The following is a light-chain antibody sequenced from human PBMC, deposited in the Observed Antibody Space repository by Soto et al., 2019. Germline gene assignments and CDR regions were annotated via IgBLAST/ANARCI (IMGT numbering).Light chain of an antibody. J-gene: IGLJ2*01. CDR3: SSYINSDVGVV. CDR2: AFS. V-gene: IGLV2-14*03. Sequence: QSALTQPASVSGSPGQSITISCTATTSDLGIYNYVSWYQQHPGKAPKLMIYAFSNRPSGVSNRFSGSKSGNTASLTISGLQAEDEADYYCSSYINSDVGVVFGGGTKVTVL. CDR1: TSDLGIYNY.